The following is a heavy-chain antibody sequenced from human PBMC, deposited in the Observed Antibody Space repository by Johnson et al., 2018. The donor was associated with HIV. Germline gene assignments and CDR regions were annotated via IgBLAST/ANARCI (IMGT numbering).Heavy chain of an antibody. CDR1: GFTFSSFD. D-gene: IGHD3-10*01. J-gene: IGHJ3*02. Sequence: QVQLVESGGGVVQPGRSLRLSCAASGFTFSSFDMHWVRQAPGKGLEWVALISYDGSNKYYADSVKGRFTISRHNSKTTLYLQMNSLRAEDTAVYYCARESPSGGGNDAFDIWGQGTMVTVSS. CDR2: ISYDGSNK. CDR3: ARESPSGGGNDAFDI. V-gene: IGHV3-30-3*01.